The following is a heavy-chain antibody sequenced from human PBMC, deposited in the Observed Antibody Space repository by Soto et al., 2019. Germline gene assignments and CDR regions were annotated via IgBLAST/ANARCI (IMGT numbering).Heavy chain of an antibody. CDR1: GFTFSSYS. CDR3: ARDAIVVVPAATRD. Sequence: GVSLSVSCAASGFTFSSYSMNWVRQAPGKGLEWVSSISSSSSYIYYADSVKGRFTISRDNAKNSLYLQMNSLRAEDTAVYYCARDAIVVVPAATRDWGQGTMVTVSS. V-gene: IGHV3-21*01. D-gene: IGHD2-2*01. J-gene: IGHJ3*01. CDR2: ISSSSSYI.